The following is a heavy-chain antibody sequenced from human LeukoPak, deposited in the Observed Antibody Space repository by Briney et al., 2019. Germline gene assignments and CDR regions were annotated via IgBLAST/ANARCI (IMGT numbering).Heavy chain of an antibody. CDR2: INHSGST. D-gene: IGHD3-10*01. CDR3: ARRRTTYYYGSGSKYNWFDP. Sequence: SETLSLTCAVYGGSFSGDFWSWIRQSPGKGLEWIGEINHSGSTNYNPSLKSRVTISVDTSKNQFSLKLSSVTAADTAVYYCARRRTTYYYGSGSKYNWFDPWGQGTLVTVSS. J-gene: IGHJ5*02. V-gene: IGHV4-34*01. CDR1: GGSFSGDF.